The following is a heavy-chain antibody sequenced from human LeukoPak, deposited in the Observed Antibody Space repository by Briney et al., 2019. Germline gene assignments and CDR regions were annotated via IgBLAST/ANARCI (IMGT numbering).Heavy chain of an antibody. CDR2: VKSDGTAT. V-gene: IGHV3-74*01. CDR1: GFTFSSHL. D-gene: IGHD1-14*01. J-gene: IGHJ4*02. CDR3: VRKFATGD. Sequence: GGSLRLSCAASGFTFSSHLMHWVRQAQGTGLVWVSSVKSDGTATNYADSVKGRFTTSRDNAKNTLYLQMNSLRVEDTAVYYCVRKFATGDWGQGTLVTVSS.